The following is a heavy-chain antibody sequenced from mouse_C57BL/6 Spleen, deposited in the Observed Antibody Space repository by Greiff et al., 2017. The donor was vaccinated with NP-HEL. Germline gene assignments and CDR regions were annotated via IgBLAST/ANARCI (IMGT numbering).Heavy chain of an antibody. CDR3: ARHYGSSSYYAMDY. D-gene: IGHD1-1*01. CDR1: GYTFTSYD. J-gene: IGHJ4*01. CDR2: IYPRDGST. Sequence: VKLVESGPELVKPGASVKLSCKASGYTFTSYDINWVKQRPGQGLEWIGWIYPRDGSTKYNEKFKGKATLTVDTSSSTAYMERHSLTSEASAVYFCARHYGSSSYYAMDYWGQGTSVTVSS. V-gene: IGHV1-85*01.